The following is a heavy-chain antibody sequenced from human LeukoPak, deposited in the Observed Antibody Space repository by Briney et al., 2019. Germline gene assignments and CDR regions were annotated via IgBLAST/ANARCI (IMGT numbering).Heavy chain of an antibody. D-gene: IGHD3-22*01. V-gene: IGHV3-66*01. J-gene: IGHJ4*02. Sequence: GGSLRLSCAASGFTVSSNYMSWVRQAPGKGQEWVSVIYSGGSTYYADSVKGRFTISRDNSKNTLYLQMNSLRAEDTAVYYCARGASSGYYLLLDYWGQGTLVTVSS. CDR2: IYSGGST. CDR3: ARGASSGYYLLLDY. CDR1: GFTVSSNY.